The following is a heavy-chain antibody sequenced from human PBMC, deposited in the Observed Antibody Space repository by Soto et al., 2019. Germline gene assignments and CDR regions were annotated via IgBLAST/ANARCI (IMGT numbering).Heavy chain of an antibody. CDR3: ARDYYDSPFDY. CDR2: ISAYNGNT. J-gene: IGHJ4*02. V-gene: IGHV1-18*04. D-gene: IGHD3-22*01. Sequence: QVQLVQSGAEVKKPGASVKVSCKASGYTFTSYGISWVRQAPGQGLEWMGWISAYNGNTNYAQKLQGRVTMTTDTSTRTAYTELRSLRTDETAVYYCARDYYDSPFDYWGQGTLVTVSS. CDR1: GYTFTSYG.